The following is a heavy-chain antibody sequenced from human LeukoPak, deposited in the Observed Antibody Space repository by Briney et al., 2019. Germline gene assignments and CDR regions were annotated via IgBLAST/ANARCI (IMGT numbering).Heavy chain of an antibody. J-gene: IGHJ3*02. D-gene: IGHD5-24*01. CDR2: MYYSGST. CDR1: GGSFSSSSYY. Sequence: SETLSLTCTVSGGSFSSSSYYWGWIRQHPGKGLEWIGSMYYSGSTYYNASLRIRVTISVDTSKNQFSLKLSSVTAADTAVYYCARHFDRDGYKSNAFDIWGQGTMVTVPS. V-gene: IGHV4-39*01. CDR3: ARHFDRDGYKSNAFDI.